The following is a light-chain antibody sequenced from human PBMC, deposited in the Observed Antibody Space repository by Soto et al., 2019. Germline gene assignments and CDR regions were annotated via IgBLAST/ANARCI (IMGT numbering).Light chain of an antibody. J-gene: IGKJ2*01. V-gene: IGKV3-20*01. Sequence: EIALTQSPGTLSLSPGERATLSCMTSQSISSSMYLAWYQQKPGQAPRLLIYGTSIRATVIPDRFSCSGSGTDFTLTISRVDPEESAVYCCQQFGGSVYFFGLGTKLEI. CDR3: QQFGGSVYF. CDR1: QSISSSMY. CDR2: GTS.